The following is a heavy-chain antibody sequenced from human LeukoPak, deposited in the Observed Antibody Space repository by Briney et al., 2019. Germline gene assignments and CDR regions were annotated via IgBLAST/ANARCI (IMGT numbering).Heavy chain of an antibody. Sequence: GGSLRLSCAASGFTLSSYSMNWVRQAPGKGLEWVSSISSSSSYIYYADSVKGRFTISRDNAKNSLYLQMNSLRAEDTAVYYCARDYGDYSSPLFDYWGQVTLVTVSS. V-gene: IGHV3-21*01. D-gene: IGHD4-17*01. J-gene: IGHJ4*02. CDR2: ISSSSSYI. CDR1: GFTLSSYS. CDR3: ARDYGDYSSPLFDY.